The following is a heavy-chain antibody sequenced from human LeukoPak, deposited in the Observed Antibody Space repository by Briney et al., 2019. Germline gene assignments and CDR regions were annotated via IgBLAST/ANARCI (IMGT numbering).Heavy chain of an antibody. CDR2: ISYDGSNK. CDR1: GFTFSSYA. CDR3: AREPSIAAAAPFDY. V-gene: IGHV3-30-3*01. Sequence: GGSLRLSCAASGFTFSSYAMRWVRQAPGKGLEWVAVISYDGSNKYYADSVKGRFTISRDNSKNTLYLQMNSLRAEDTAVYYCAREPSIAAAAPFDYWGQGTLVTVSS. J-gene: IGHJ4*02. D-gene: IGHD6-13*01.